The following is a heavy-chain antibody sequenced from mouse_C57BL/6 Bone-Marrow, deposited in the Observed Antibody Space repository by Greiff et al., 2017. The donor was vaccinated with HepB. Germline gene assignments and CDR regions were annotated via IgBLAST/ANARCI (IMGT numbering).Heavy chain of an antibody. CDR2: IDPANGNT. CDR1: GFNIKNTY. Sequence: VQLQQSVAELVRPGASVKLSCTASGFNIKNTYMHWVKQRPEQGLEWIGRIDPANGNTKYAPKFQGKATITADTSSNTAYLQLSSLTSEDTAVSYCARSADYPFYAMDYWGQGTSVTVSS. V-gene: IGHV14-3*01. J-gene: IGHJ4*01. CDR3: ARSADYPFYAMDY. D-gene: IGHD2-13*01.